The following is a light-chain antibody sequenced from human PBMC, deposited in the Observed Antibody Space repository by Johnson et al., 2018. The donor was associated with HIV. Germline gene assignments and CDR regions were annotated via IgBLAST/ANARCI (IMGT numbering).Light chain of an antibody. CDR2: RNN. J-gene: IGLJ1*01. CDR1: SSNIGSNT. Sequence: QSVLTQPPSASGPPGQRVTISCSGSSSNIGSNTVNWYQQLPGTAPKLLIYRNNQRPSGVPDRFSGSKSGTSASLAISGLQAEDEADYYCAAWDDSLNAYVFGTGTKVTVL. CDR3: AAWDDSLNAYV. V-gene: IGLV1-44*01.